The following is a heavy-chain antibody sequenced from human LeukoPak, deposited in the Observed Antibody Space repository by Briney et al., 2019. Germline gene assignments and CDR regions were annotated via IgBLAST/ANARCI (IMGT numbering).Heavy chain of an antibody. CDR1: GFTFSSYW. V-gene: IGHV3-7*01. Sequence: GGSLRLSCAASGFTFSSYWMSWVRQAPGKGLEWVANIKQDGSEKYYVDSVKGRFTISRDNAKNSLYLQMNSLRAEDTAVYYCARVSQGAQLYGIPVAGWLDYWGQGTLVTVSS. J-gene: IGHJ4*02. CDR2: IKQDGSEK. CDR3: ARVSQGAQLYGIPVAGWLDY. D-gene: IGHD6-19*01.